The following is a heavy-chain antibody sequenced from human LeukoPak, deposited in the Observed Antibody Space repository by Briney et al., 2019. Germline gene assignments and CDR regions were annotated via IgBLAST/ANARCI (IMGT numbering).Heavy chain of an antibody. CDR3: AKVARRDRFDY. D-gene: IGHD5-24*01. J-gene: IGHJ4*02. CDR2: ISGSGIST. Sequence: PGGSLRLSCAASGFTFSSYAMSWVRQAPGKGLEWVSTISGSGISTYYADSVKGRFTISRDKSQNTLYLQMDSLRAEDTAVYYCAKVARRDRFDYWGQGTLVTVSS. CDR1: GFTFSSYA. V-gene: IGHV3-23*01.